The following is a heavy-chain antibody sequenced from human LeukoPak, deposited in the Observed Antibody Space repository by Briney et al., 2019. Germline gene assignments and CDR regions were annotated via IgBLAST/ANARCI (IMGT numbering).Heavy chain of an antibody. CDR1: GFTFSSYW. D-gene: IGHD2-15*01. J-gene: IGHJ4*02. Sequence: GGSLRLSCAASGFTFSSYWMHWVRQAPGKGLVWVSRINSDGSSTSYADSVKGRFTISRDNSKNTLYLQMNSLRAADAAVYYCARDCSGGTCYLGVVDYWGQGILVTVSS. CDR2: INSDGSST. CDR3: ARDCSGGTCYLGVVDY. V-gene: IGHV3-74*01.